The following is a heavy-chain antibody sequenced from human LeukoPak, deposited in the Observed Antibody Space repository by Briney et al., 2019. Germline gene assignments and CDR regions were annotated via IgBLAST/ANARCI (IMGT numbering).Heavy chain of an antibody. CDR1: GFTFSSYS. Sequence: GGSLRLSCAASGFTFSSYSMNWVRQAPGKGLEWASSISSSSSYIYYADSVKGRFTISRDNAKNSLYLQMNSLRAEDTAVYYCAEIAGGAYFDYWGQGTLVTVSS. J-gene: IGHJ4*02. V-gene: IGHV3-21*01. D-gene: IGHD2-21*01. CDR3: AEIAGGAYFDY. CDR2: ISSSSSYI.